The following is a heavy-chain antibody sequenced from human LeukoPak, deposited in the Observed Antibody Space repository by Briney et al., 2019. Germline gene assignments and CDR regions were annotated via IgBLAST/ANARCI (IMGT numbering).Heavy chain of an antibody. J-gene: IGHJ4*02. V-gene: IGHV1-69*02. CDR2: IIPMVGMP. D-gene: IGHD6-6*01. CDR3: ARSIAAADY. Sequence: SVKLSCKASGGTFSSNFISWVRQVPGQGLQWMGRIIPMVGMPNYAQNFQGRITITADESTTTSYLELSGLTSEDTAVYYCARSIAAADYWGQGTLVTVSS. CDR1: GGTFSSNF.